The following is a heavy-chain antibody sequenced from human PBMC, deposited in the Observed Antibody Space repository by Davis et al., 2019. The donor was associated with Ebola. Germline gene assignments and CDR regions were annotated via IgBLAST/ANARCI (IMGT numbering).Heavy chain of an antibody. CDR3: ARDPGSSWYFMDV. V-gene: IGHV3-7*01. CDR2: IKQDGSEK. J-gene: IGHJ6*04. CDR1: GFTFSSYW. D-gene: IGHD6-13*01. Sequence: GESLKITCAASGFTFSSYWMSWVRQAPGKGLEWVANIKQDGSEKYYVDSVKGRLTISRDNAKNSLYLQMNSLRAEDTAVYYCARDPGSSWYFMDVWGKGTTVAVSS.